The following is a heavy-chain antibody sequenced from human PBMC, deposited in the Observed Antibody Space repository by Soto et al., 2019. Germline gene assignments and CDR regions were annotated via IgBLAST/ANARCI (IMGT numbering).Heavy chain of an antibody. CDR3: AKVSISKSSAVTFDS. Sequence: QVQLVESGGGMVQPGRSLRLSCTVSGFTFSTYDMQWVRQAPGKGLEWVAVVSYDAGYKNYADSVKGRFTISRDNSKNTLYLQMNGLRPEDTAVYYCAKVSISKSSAVTFDSWGQGTLVTVSS. V-gene: IGHV3-30*18. D-gene: IGHD2-15*01. CDR1: GFTFSTYD. J-gene: IGHJ4*02. CDR2: VSYDAGYK.